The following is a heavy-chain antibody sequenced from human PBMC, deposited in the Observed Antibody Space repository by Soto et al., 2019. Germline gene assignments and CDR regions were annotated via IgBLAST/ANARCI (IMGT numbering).Heavy chain of an antibody. CDR1: AFTFGNYW. CDR2: IKEDGSEK. Sequence: GGSLRLSCAASAFTFGNYWMSWVRQAPGKGLECVAKIKEDGSEKYYVDSVKGRFTISRDNSNNTLYLQLNSLTPEDTAVYYCARTTAVAGTPEFDYWGQGALVTVSS. CDR3: ARTTAVAGTPEFDY. D-gene: IGHD6-19*01. J-gene: IGHJ4*02. V-gene: IGHV3-7*04.